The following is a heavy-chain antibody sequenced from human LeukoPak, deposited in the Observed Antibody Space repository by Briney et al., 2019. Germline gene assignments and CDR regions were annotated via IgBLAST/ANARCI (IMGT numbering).Heavy chain of an antibody. CDR3: AKRPVNYGTDV. Sequence: SETLSLTCSVSGGSISSSSYYWGWIRRPPGKGLEWIGNTHYSGNTHYNPSLKSRVTISVDTSKNQFSLRLSSVTAADTAVYYCAKRPVNYGTDVWGQGTTVIVSS. V-gene: IGHV4-39*01. CDR1: GGSISSSSYY. D-gene: IGHD6-19*01. CDR2: THYSGNT. J-gene: IGHJ6*02.